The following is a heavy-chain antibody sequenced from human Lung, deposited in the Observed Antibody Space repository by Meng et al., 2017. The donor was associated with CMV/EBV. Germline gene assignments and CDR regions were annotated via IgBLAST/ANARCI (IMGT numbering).Heavy chain of an antibody. V-gene: IGHV3-66*01. D-gene: IGHD2-21*01. CDR1: GYSVSGKY. J-gene: IGHJ4*02. Sequence: EVQLVESGXXXXXPXWSXRLSCAASGYSVSGKYMSWVRQAPGKGLEWISIIFLDGKTYYVDSVRGRFVISRDNSKNIMDLQINSLRVEDTAVYYCVADSITSPNLDFWGRGTLVTVSS. CDR2: IFLDGKT. CDR3: VADSITSPNLDF.